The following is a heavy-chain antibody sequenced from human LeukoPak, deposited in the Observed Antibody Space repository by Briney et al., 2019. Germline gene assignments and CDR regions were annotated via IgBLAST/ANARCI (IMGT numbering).Heavy chain of an antibody. CDR3: AKDGGLWVSAHWGDS. D-gene: IGHD7-27*01. CDR2: ITTSDGNT. V-gene: IGHV3-23*01. Sequence: GGSLRLSCAASGFTFTFSACAIHWVRQAPGKGLEWVSTITTSDGNTYYADSVKGRFTVSRDNSKNTLFLQMNSLRAEDTAVYYCAKDGGLWVSAHWGDSWGRGTLVTVSS. CDR1: GFTFTFSACA. J-gene: IGHJ4*02.